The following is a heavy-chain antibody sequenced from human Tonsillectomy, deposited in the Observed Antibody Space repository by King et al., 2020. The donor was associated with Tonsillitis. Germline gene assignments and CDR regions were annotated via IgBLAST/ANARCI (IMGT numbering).Heavy chain of an antibody. CDR2: ISYDGSNK. CDR3: AKDYYGSGSYYPIEY. J-gene: IGHJ4*02. V-gene: IGHV3-30*18. CDR1: GFTFSSFG. D-gene: IGHD3-10*01. Sequence: QLVQSGGGVVQPGRSLRLSCAASGFTFSSFGMHWVRQAPGKGLEWVAVISYDGSNKYYADSVKGRFTISRDNSKNTLYLQMNSLRAEDTAVYYCAKDYYGSGSYYPIEYWGQGTLVTVSS.